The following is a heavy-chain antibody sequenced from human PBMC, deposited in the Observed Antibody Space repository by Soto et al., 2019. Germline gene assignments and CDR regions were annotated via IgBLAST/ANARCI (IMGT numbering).Heavy chain of an antibody. CDR2: IYHSGST. J-gene: IGHJ4*02. CDR3: ARHQPPHDYFWSGYTFDY. D-gene: IGHD3-3*01. V-gene: IGHV4-38-2*01. Sequence: SETLSLTCAVSGYSISSGYYWGWIRQPPGKGLEWIGSIYHSGSTYYNPSLKSRVTISVDTSKNQFSLKLSSVTAADTAVYYCARHQPPHDYFWSGYTFDYCGQGNLVIVSS. CDR1: GYSISSGYY.